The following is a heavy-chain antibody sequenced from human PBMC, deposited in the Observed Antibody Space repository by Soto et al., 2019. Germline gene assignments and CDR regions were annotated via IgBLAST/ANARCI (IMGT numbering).Heavy chain of an antibody. Sequence: QVQLVQSGAEVKKPGSSVKVSCKASGGTFSSYTISWVRQAPGQGLEWMGRIIPILGIANYAQKFQGRVTITADKSTSKAYMELSSLRSEDTAVYYCARLGGVTGYAFGYYGMDVWGQGTTVTVSS. CDR2: IIPILGIA. J-gene: IGHJ6*02. CDR3: ARLGGVTGYAFGYYGMDV. CDR1: GGTFSSYT. V-gene: IGHV1-69*02. D-gene: IGHD3-9*01.